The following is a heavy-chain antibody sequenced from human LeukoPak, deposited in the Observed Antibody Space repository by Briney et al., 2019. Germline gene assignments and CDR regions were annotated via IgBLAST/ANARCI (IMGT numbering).Heavy chain of an antibody. J-gene: IGHJ6*03. CDR1: GGPISSSSYY. CDR2: IYYSGST. D-gene: IGHD6-19*01. Sequence: SETLSLTCTVSGGPISSSSYYWGWIRQPPGKGLEWIGSIYYSGSTYYNPSLKSRVTISVDTSKNQFSLKLSSVTAADTAVYYCARSVHYGQWLVKGVVAYYMDVWGKGTTVTVSS. CDR3: ARSVHYGQWLVKGVVAYYMDV. V-gene: IGHV4-39*07.